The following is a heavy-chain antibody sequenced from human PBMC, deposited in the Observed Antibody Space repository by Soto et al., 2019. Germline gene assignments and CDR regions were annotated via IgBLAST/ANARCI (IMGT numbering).Heavy chain of an antibody. CDR3: ARATPAGSADF. CDR2: ISYSGSS. Sequence: QVQLQESGPGLVKPSQTLSLTCTVSGGSNIRDGYYWSWIRQHPGKGLDWIAYISYSGSSYSNPSRKSRVTISADTAKNHVSLRLTSVTAAVTAVDFCARATPAGSADFWGQGTLVTVSS. V-gene: IGHV4-31*03. J-gene: IGHJ4*02. D-gene: IGHD2-2*01. CDR1: GGSNIRDGYY.